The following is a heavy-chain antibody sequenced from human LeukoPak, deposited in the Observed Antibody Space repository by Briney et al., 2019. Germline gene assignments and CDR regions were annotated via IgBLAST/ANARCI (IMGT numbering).Heavy chain of an antibody. Sequence: GGSLRLSCRASGFIVSSSYMSWVRQAPGKGPEWVSIIYSDRRTFYAESVKGRFTISRDDSQNMVFLQMNSLRAEDTAVYYCAKDLTGEADYWGQGTLVTVSA. D-gene: IGHD3-10*01. CDR1: GFIVSSSY. V-gene: IGHV3-53*01. CDR2: IYSDRRT. CDR3: AKDLTGEADY. J-gene: IGHJ4*02.